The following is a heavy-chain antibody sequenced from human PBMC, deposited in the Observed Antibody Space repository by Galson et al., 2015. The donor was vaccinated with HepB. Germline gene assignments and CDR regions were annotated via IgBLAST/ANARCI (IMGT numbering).Heavy chain of an antibody. CDR3: AREICHSSSCHNWFDP. D-gene: IGHD6-13*01. CDR1: GYTFTSYY. CDR2: INPSGGST. V-gene: IGHV1-46*01. J-gene: IGHJ5*02. Sequence: SVKVSCKASGYTFTSYYMHWVRQAPGQGLEWMGIINPSGGSTSYAQKFQGRVTMTRDTSTSTVYMELSSLRSEDTAVYYCAREICHSSSCHNWFDPWGQGTLVTVSS.